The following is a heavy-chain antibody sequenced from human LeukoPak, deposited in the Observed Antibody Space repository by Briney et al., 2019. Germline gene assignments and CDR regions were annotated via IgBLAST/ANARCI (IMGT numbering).Heavy chain of an antibody. V-gene: IGHV3-53*01. CDR3: ARGMQVRGLIIYWYFDL. CDR1: GFIVSSNY. D-gene: IGHD3-10*01. CDR2: LYAGGTT. Sequence: PGGSLRLSCAASGFIVSSNYMSWVRQVPGKGLEWVSVLYAGGTTYYADSVKGRFTISRDNSKNTLYLQMNSLRADDTAVYYCARGMQVRGLIIYWYFDLWGRGTLVTVSS. J-gene: IGHJ2*01.